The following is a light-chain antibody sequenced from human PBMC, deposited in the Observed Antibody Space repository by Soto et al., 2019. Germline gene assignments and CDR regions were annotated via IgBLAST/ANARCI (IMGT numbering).Light chain of an antibody. CDR3: QHYNRYSEA. CDR2: KAS. Sequence: DIQMTQSPSTLSGSVGDRVTITCRASQTISSWLAWYQQKPGKAPKLLSYKASTLKSGVPSRFSGSGSGTEFTLTISSLQPDDFATYYCQHYNRYSEAFGQGTKVERK. CDR1: QTISSW. J-gene: IGKJ1*01. V-gene: IGKV1-5*03.